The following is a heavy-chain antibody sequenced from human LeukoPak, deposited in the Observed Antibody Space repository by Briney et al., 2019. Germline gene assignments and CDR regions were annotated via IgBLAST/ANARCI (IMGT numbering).Heavy chain of an antibody. V-gene: IGHV3-23*01. CDR3: AKGLAAGSQYFDY. CDR2: VGSDGINT. CDR1: GFTFSTYG. D-gene: IGHD6-25*01. Sequence: PGGSLRLSCAASGFTFSTYGMSWVRQAPGKGLEWVSAVGSDGINTAYAGSVKGRFTISRDNSKNTLYLQLNSLRAEDTAVYYCAKGLAAGSQYFDYWGQGTLVTVSS. J-gene: IGHJ4*02.